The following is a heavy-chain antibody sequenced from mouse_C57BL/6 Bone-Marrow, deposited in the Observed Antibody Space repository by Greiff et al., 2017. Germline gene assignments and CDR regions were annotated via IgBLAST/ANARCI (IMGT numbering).Heavy chain of an antibody. D-gene: IGHD1-1*01. V-gene: IGHV1-78*01. CDR3: ARNFRVVARSYWYFDV. CDR2: IYPRDGST. J-gene: IGHJ1*03. Sequence: VQLQESDAELVKPGASVKISCKVSGYTFTDHTIHWMKQRPEQGLEWIGYIYPRDGSTKYNEKFKGKATLTADKSSSTAYMQLNSLTSEDSAVYFCARNFRVVARSYWYFDVWGTGTTVTVSS. CDR1: GYTFTDHT.